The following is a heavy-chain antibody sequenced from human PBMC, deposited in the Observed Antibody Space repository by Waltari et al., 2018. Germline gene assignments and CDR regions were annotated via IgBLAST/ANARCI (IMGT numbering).Heavy chain of an antibody. Sequence: QVQLQPWGAGLLKPSETLSLTCAVYGGSFSGYYWSWFRQPPGKGLAWIGEINHSGSTNYNPSLKSRVTISVDTSKNQFSLKLSSVTAADTAVYYCARGPHVGSWIRLIRERGVGFDYWGQGTLVTVSS. CDR1: GGSFSGYY. D-gene: IGHD5-18*01. CDR3: ARGPHVGSWIRLIRERGVGFDY. V-gene: IGHV4-34*01. CDR2: INHSGST. J-gene: IGHJ4*02.